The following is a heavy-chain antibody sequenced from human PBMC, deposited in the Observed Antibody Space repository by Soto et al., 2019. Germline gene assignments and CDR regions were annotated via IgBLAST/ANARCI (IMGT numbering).Heavy chain of an antibody. CDR3: ATQVFDYGDNGAFDI. D-gene: IGHD4-17*01. J-gene: IGHJ3*02. CDR1: GYTFTSYG. V-gene: IGHV1-18*01. CDR2: ISAYNGNT. Sequence: GASVKVSCRASGYTFTSYGISWVRQAPGQGLEWMGWISAYNGNTNYAQKLQGRVTMTTDTSTSTAYMELRSLRSDDTAVYYCATQVFDYGDNGAFDIWGQGTMVTVSS.